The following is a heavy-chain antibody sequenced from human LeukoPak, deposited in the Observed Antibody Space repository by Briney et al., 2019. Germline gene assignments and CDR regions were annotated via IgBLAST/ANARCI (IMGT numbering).Heavy chain of an antibody. D-gene: IGHD3-3*01. CDR2: ISGSGGST. CDR3: AKDQAVLRFLEWAGAFDI. V-gene: IGHV3-23*01. J-gene: IGHJ3*02. Sequence: GGSLRLSCAASGFTFSSYGMSWVRQAPGKGLEWVSAISGSGGSTYYADSVKGRFTISRDNSKNTLYLQMNSLRAEDTAVYYCAKDQAVLRFLEWAGAFDIWGQGTMVTVSS. CDR1: GFTFSSYG.